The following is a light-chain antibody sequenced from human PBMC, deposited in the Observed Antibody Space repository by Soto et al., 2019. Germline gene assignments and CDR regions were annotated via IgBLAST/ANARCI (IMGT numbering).Light chain of an antibody. CDR1: SSDVGGYNY. CDR2: DVS. J-gene: IGLJ1*01. Sequence: QPVLTQPASVSGAPGQSIAISCTGTSSDVGGYNYVSWYQHHPGKAPKLMVYDVSNRPSGVSNRFSGSKSGNTASLTISGLQAEDEADYYCSSYTSGRTYDCGTRTKVTAL. CDR3: SSYTSGRTYD. V-gene: IGLV2-14*03.